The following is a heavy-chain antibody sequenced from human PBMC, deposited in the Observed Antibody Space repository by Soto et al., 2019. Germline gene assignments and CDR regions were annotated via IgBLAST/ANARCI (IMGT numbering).Heavy chain of an antibody. CDR3: AGGYSSTSFYR. Sequence: PWETLSLTCTVSGGSINNYYWSWLRQPPGKGLEWIGYIYHIGSTNYNPSLRSRATISLDTSKKQFSLRLNSATAADTAVYYCAGGYSSTSFYRWGKGSLVTVS. D-gene: IGHD6-19*01. V-gene: IGHV4-59*08. J-gene: IGHJ5*02. CDR2: IYHIGST. CDR1: GGSINNYY.